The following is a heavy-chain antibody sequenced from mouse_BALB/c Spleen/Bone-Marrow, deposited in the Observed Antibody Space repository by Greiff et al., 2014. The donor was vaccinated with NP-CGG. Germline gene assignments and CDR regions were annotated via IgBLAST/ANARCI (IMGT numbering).Heavy chain of an antibody. V-gene: IGHV5-4*02. J-gene: IGHJ3*01. CDR3: ARDGDYTYAWFAY. D-gene: IGHD2-14*01. CDR1: GFTFSDYY. Sequence: DVHLVESGGGLVRPRGSLKLSCAASGFTFSDYYMYWVRQTPEKRLEWVATISDGGSYTFYPDSVKGRFTISRDNAKNNLYLQMSSLKSEDTAMYYCARDGDYTYAWFAYWGQGTLVTVSA. CDR2: ISDGGSYT.